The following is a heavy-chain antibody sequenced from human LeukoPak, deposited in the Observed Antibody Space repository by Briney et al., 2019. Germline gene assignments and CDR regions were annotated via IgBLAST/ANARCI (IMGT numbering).Heavy chain of an antibody. CDR2: ISGSGGST. J-gene: IGHJ4*02. CDR3: AKGLDCFDY. CDR1: GFTLSNYV. V-gene: IGHV3-23*01. Sequence: GGSLRLSCAASGFTLSNYVVSWVRQAPGKGLEWVSAISGSGGSTYYADSVKGRFTISRDNSKNTLYLQMNSLRAEDTAVYYCAKGLDCFDYWGQGTLVTVSS. D-gene: IGHD6-19*01.